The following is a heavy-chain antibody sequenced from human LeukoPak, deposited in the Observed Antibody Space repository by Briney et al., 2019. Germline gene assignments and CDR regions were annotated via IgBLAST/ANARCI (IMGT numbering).Heavy chain of an antibody. J-gene: IGHJ4*02. V-gene: IGHV3-7*04. Sequence: GGSLRLSCEASGFTFSAYAMTWVRQAPGKGLEWLANIKEDGSEKSYVDSVKGRFTISRDNAQNSLYLQMNSLRAEDTAVYFCARDGYATGSHDYWGQGTLVTVSS. CDR2: IKEDGSEK. D-gene: IGHD3-10*01. CDR3: ARDGYATGSHDY. CDR1: GFTFSAYA.